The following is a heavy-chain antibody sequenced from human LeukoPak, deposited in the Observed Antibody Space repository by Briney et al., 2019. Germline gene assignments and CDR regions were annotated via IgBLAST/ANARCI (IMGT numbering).Heavy chain of an antibody. V-gene: IGHV3-30*03. D-gene: IGHD5-18*01. Sequence: SGGSLRLSCAPSGFTFSRHGMHWVRQAPGKGLEWVAIISNDGSRKYYAHSVEGRFTISRDNSKNTLYLQMDSLRAEDTAVYYCARGSRGYSYGIGSSFDIWGQGTMVTVSS. J-gene: IGHJ3*02. CDR2: ISNDGSRK. CDR3: ARGSRGYSYGIGSSFDI. CDR1: GFTFSRHG.